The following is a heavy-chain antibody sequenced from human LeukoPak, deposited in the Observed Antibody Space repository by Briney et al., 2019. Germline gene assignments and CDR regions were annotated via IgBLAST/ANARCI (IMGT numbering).Heavy chain of an antibody. V-gene: IGHV1-8*01. CDR1: GYTFTSYD. CDR3: AGPSEYYYYYGMDV. CDR2: MNPSSGKT. Sequence: ASVKVSCKASGYTFTSYDINWVRQAAGEGREGRGWMNPSSGKTGYAQKFQGSVTMTRNTSISTAYMELSSLRSEDTAVYYCAGPSEYYYYYGMDVWGQGTTVTVSS. J-gene: IGHJ6*02.